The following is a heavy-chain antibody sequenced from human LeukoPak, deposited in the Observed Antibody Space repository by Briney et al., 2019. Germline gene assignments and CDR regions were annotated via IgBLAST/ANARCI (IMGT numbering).Heavy chain of an antibody. CDR2: INHSGST. Sequence: SETLSLTCAVYGGSFSGYYWSWIRQPPGKGLEWIGEINHSGSTNYNPSLKSRVTISVDTSKNQFSLKLSSVTAADTAVYYCARRIAAAGYILYYYYYGMDVWGQGTTVTVSS. D-gene: IGHD6-13*01. V-gene: IGHV4-34*01. CDR1: GGSFSGYY. J-gene: IGHJ6*02. CDR3: ARRIAAAGYILYYYYYGMDV.